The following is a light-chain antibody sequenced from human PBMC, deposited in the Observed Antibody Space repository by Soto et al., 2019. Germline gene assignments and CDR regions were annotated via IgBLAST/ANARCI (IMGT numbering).Light chain of an antibody. Sequence: EIVLTQSPATLSLSPGERATLSCRASQSVSSYLAWYQQKPGQAPRLLIYDASNRATGIPARFSGSGSGPDFTLTISSLESYDFAVYYCQLRSNWPSVLTFCQETKVDIK. J-gene: IGKJ1*01. CDR2: DAS. CDR3: QLRSNWPSVLT. V-gene: IGKV3-11*01. CDR1: QSVSSY.